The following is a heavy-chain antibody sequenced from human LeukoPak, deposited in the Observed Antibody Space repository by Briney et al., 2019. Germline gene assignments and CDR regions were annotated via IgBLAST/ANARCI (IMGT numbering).Heavy chain of an antibody. J-gene: IGHJ5*02. CDR3: ARVIPHYDILTGRYNWFDP. CDR2: IYHSGST. Sequence: SETLSLTCTVSGGSISSGGYYWSWIRQHPGKGLEWIGYIYHSGSTYYNPSLKSRVTISVDRSKNQFSLKLSSVTAADTAVYYCARVIPHYDILTGRYNWFDPWGQGTLVTVSS. D-gene: IGHD3-9*01. V-gene: IGHV4-30-2*01. CDR1: GGSISSGGYY.